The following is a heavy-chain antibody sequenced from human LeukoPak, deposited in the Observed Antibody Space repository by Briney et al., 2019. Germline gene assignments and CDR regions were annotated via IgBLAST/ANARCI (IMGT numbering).Heavy chain of an antibody. J-gene: IGHJ4*02. D-gene: IGHD6-13*01. Sequence: GGSLRLSCAASGFTVSNKYMTWVRQAPGKGLEWVSLIYSDGRTYYADSVKGRCTISRDNSKNTLYLQMNSLRVEDTAVYYCARGGVAAAGQWGQGTLVTVSS. CDR1: GFTVSNKY. CDR2: IYSDGRT. V-gene: IGHV3-53*01. CDR3: ARGGVAAAGQ.